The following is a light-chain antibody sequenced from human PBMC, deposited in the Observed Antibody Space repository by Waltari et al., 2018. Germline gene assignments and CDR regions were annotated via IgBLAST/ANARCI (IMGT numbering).Light chain of an antibody. V-gene: IGLV3-21*02. Sequence: SSVLTQPPSGSVAPGQTATITCDGDNLGRHRVHCYQQTSGQAPSLVVHGDSDRASGILERCSGSHSGSMATLPISGVEAGDEADDYCQVWDSSSDQVFFGGGTKLTVL. J-gene: IGLJ2*01. CDR1: NLGRHR. CDR3: QVWDSSSDQVF. CDR2: GDS.